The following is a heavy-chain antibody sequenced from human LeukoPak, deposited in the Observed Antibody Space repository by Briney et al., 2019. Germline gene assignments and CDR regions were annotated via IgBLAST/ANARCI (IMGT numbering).Heavy chain of an antibody. V-gene: IGHV4-59*08. CDR1: GGPITSHY. J-gene: IGHJ3*02. CDR3: ARRPVARSADVFDI. D-gene: IGHD1-26*01. CDR2: IFYTGSV. Sequence: PADTLSLTCSVSGGPITSHYWNWIRQPPGKGPEWIGSIFYTGSVNYSPSLRGRIAMSTDTSKKQISLSLTSVTAADTAVYYCARRPVARSADVFDIWGHGTMVTVSS.